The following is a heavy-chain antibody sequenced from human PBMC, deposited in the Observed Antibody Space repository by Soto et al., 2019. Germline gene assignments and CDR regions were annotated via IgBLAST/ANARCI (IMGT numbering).Heavy chain of an antibody. CDR1: GFTFSSYD. Sequence: GGSLRLSCFASGFTFSSYDMYWVRQAPGKGLEYVSAITTNGGSTYYADSVKGRFTISRDNSKDTLYLQMSSLRTEDTAVYYCVNLASSSWGQGSLVTVSS. J-gene: IGHJ4*02. V-gene: IGHV3-64D*06. D-gene: IGHD6-13*01. CDR2: ITTNGGST. CDR3: VNLASSS.